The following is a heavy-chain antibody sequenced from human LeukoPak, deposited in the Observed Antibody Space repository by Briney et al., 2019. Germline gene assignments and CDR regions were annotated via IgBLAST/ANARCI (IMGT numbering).Heavy chain of an antibody. CDR2: ISIDGGRT. CDR3: ARKGIGSSRYQNMDV. D-gene: IGHD6-25*01. V-gene: IGHV3-23*01. J-gene: IGHJ6*03. CDR1: GFIFSSYA. Sequence: GRSLRLSCAASGFIFSSYAMSWVRQAPGKGPVWVSTISIDGGRTYYADSVKGRFTVSRDTSKNTLYLQMNSLRAEDTAVYYCARKGIGSSRYQNMDVWGKGTTVTVSS.